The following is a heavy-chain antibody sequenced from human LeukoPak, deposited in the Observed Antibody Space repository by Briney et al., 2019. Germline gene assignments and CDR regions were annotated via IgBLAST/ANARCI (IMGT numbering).Heavy chain of an antibody. J-gene: IGHJ4*02. D-gene: IGHD1-26*01. CDR2: IYYSGST. CDR3: ASGGSYSHADY. V-gene: IGHV4-61*01. Sequence: SETLSLTCTVSGGSISSDTYYWGWIRRPPGKGLEWIGYIYYSGSTNYNPSLKSRVTISVDTSKNQFSPKLSSVTAADTAVYYCASGGSYSHADYWGQGTLVTVSS. CDR1: GGSISSDTYY.